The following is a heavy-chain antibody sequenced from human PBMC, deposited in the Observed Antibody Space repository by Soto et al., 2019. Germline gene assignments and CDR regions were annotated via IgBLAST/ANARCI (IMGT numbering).Heavy chain of an antibody. CDR3: ARDSGYSSSWSDY. J-gene: IGHJ4*02. V-gene: IGHV3-33*01. CDR1: GFNFSSYG. CDR2: IWYDGSNK. Sequence: QVQLVESGGGVVQPGRSLRLSCAASGFNFSSYGMHWVRQAPGNGLEWVAVIWYDGSNKYYADSVKGRFTSSRDNSKNTLYLQMNSLRAEDTAVYYCARDSGYSSSWSDYWGQGTLVTVSS. D-gene: IGHD6-13*01.